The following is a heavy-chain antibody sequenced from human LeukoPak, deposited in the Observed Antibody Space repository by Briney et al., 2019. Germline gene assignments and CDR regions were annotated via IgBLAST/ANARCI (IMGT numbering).Heavy chain of an antibody. D-gene: IGHD3-22*01. J-gene: IGHJ4*02. V-gene: IGHV3-48*03. Sequence: GGSLRLSCAASGFTLSSYEMNWVRQAPGKGLEWVSYISSSGSTIYYADSVKGRFTISRDNAKNSLYLQMNSLRAEDTAVYYCARDWGTRYYYDSSGYDYWGQGTLVTVSS. CDR2: ISSSGSTI. CDR3: ARDWGTRYYYDSSGYDY. CDR1: GFTLSSYE.